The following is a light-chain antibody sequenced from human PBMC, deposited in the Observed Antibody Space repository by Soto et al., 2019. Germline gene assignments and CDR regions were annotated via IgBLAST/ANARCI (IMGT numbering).Light chain of an antibody. Sequence: DIVMTQSPDSLAVSLGERATINCKSSQSVLYSSNNKNYLTWYQQKPGQPPKLLIYWASTRESGVPDRFSGSGSGTDFTLTISSLQAEDVAVYYCQQYYGNPPFTFGPGTKVDIK. CDR3: QQYYGNPPFT. V-gene: IGKV4-1*01. J-gene: IGKJ3*01. CDR1: QSVLYSSNNKNY. CDR2: WAS.